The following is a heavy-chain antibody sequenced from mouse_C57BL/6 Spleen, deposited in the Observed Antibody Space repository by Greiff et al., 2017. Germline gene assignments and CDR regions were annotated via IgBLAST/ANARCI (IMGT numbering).Heavy chain of an antibody. Sequence: EVQLQQSGPELVKPGASVKISCKASGYSFTGYYMNWVKQSPEKSLEWIGEINPSTGGTTYNQKFKAKATLTVDKSSSTAYMQRKSLTSEDSAVYYCARSGDGYRFAYWGQGTLVTVSA. D-gene: IGHD2-3*01. CDR2: INPSTGGT. J-gene: IGHJ3*01. CDR1: GYSFTGYY. V-gene: IGHV1-42*01. CDR3: ARSGDGYRFAY.